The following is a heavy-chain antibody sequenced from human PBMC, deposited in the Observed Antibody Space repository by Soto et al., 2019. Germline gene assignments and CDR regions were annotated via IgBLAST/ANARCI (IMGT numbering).Heavy chain of an antibody. Sequence: EVQLLESGGGLVQPGGSLSLSCAASGFTFSNYAMSWVRQAPGKGLEWVSAISGSGGSTYYAGSVKGRFTISRDNSKNTLYLQMNSLRAEDTALYYCAKDISSYYGMDVWGQGTTVTVSS. D-gene: IGHD1-20*01. CDR1: GFTFSNYA. CDR2: ISGSGGST. J-gene: IGHJ6*02. V-gene: IGHV3-23*01. CDR3: AKDISSYYGMDV.